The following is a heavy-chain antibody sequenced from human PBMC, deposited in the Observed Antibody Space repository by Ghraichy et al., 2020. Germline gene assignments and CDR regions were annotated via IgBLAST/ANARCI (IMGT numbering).Heavy chain of an antibody. J-gene: IGHJ6*02. D-gene: IGHD3-3*01. CDR1: GFTFSSYE. CDR2: ISSSGSTI. V-gene: IGHV3-48*03. CDR3: ARAYYDFWSGYYTYYGMDV. Sequence: GGSLRLSCAASGFTFSSYEMNWVRQAPGKGLEWVSYISSSGSTIYYADSVKGRFTISRDNAKNSLYLQMNSLRAEDTAVYYCARAYYDFWSGYYTYYGMDVWGQGTTVTVSS.